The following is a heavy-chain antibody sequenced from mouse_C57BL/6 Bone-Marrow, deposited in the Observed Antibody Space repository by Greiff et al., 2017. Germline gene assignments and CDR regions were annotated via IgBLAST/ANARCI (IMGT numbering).Heavy chain of an antibody. J-gene: IGHJ4*01. Sequence: VQLQESGPGLVQPSQSLSITCTVSGFSLTSYGVHWVRQSPGKGLEWLGVIWRGGSTDYNAAFMSRLGITKDNSKGQVFFKMNSLQADDTAIYDWAKCITTVRGAMDYWGQGTSVTVSS. CDR1: GFSLTSYG. D-gene: IGHD1-1*01. CDR3: AKCITTVRGAMDY. CDR2: IWRGGST. V-gene: IGHV2-5*01.